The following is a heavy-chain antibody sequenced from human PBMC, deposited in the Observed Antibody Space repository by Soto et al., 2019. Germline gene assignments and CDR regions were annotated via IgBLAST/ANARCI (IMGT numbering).Heavy chain of an antibody. CDR2: IKSKTDGGTT. D-gene: IGHD4-17*01. Sequence: GGSLRLSCAASGFTFSDHYMDWVRQAPGKGLEWVGRIKSKTDGGTTDYAAPVKGRLTISRDDSKNTLYLQMNSLKTEDTAVYYCTTDPFGDDAFDIWGQGTMVTVSS. CDR3: TTDPFGDDAFDI. CDR1: GFTFSDHY. V-gene: IGHV3-15*01. J-gene: IGHJ3*02.